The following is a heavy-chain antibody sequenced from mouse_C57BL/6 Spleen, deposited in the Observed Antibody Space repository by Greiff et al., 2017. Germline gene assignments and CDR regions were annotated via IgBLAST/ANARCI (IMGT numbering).Heavy chain of an antibody. J-gene: IGHJ3*01. V-gene: IGHV1-81*01. CDR3: ARDPITTLVAPGAY. CDR2: IYPRSGNT. Sequence: QVQLKQSGAELARPGASVKLSCKASGYTFTSYGISWVKQRTGQGLEWIGEIYPRSGNTYYNEKFKGKATLTADKSSSTAYMELRSQTSEDSAVYFYARDPITTLVAPGAYWGQGTLVTVSA. CDR1: GYTFTSYG. D-gene: IGHD1-1*01.